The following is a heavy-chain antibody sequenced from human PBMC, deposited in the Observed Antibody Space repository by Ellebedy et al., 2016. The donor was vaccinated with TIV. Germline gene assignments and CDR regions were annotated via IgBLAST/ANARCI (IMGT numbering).Heavy chain of an antibody. CDR3: ARGGAGYCGTTSRYFLDP. CDR2: IYDTGNT. CDR1: GGSVSSHY. V-gene: IGHV4-59*02. J-gene: IGHJ5*02. D-gene: IGHD2-2*01. Sequence: MPSETLSLTCTVSGGSVSSHYWSWIRQPPGKGLEWIGYIYDTGNTHYNPSLKSRVTISADTSKNQFSLKLTSVTAADTAVYYCARGGAGYCGTTSRYFLDPWGQGTLITVSS.